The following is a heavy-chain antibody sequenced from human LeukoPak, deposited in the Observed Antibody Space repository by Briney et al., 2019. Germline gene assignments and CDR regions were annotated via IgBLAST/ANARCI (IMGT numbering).Heavy chain of an antibody. CDR2: IYYSGST. V-gene: IGHV4-31*03. Sequence: SQTLSLTCTVSGGSISSGGYYWSWIRQHPGKGLEWIGYIYYSGSTYYNPSLKSRVTISVDTSKNQFSLKLSSVTAADTAVYYCARGVVVVPAEYGEDWWCFDLWGRGTLVTVSS. D-gene: IGHD2-2*01. CDR3: ARGVVVVPAEYGEDWWCFDL. CDR1: GGSISSGGYY. J-gene: IGHJ2*01.